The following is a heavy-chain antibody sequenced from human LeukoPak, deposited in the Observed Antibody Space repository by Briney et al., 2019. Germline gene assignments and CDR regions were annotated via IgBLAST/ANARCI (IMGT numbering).Heavy chain of an antibody. D-gene: IGHD5-18*01. CDR2: ISSSGSTI. Sequence: GGSLRLSCAASGFTFSRYEMNWVRQAPGKGLEWVSYISSSGSTIYYADSVKGRFTISRDNAKTSLYLQMNTLRAEDTAVYYCARHLSGVTGYTYGRGIDYWGQGTLVTVSS. J-gene: IGHJ4*02. CDR1: GFTFSRYE. V-gene: IGHV3-48*03. CDR3: ARHLSGVTGYTYGRGIDY.